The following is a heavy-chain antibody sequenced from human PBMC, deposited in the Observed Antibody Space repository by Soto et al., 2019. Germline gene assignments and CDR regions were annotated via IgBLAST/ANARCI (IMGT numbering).Heavy chain of an antibody. J-gene: IGHJ4*02. V-gene: IGHV3-23*04. D-gene: IGHD3-10*01. CDR2: ISGTGDSS. CDR1: GFTFHTYG. Sequence: VQLVESGGAVVQPGRSLRLSCAASGFTFHTYGMHWVRRAPGKGLEWVSLISGTGDSSEYANSVKGRFTISRDYSNTTVFLQMNSLRAEDTAVYFCAKDNGNYGSGSFSHWGQGTLVTVSS. CDR3: AKDNGNYGSGSFSH.